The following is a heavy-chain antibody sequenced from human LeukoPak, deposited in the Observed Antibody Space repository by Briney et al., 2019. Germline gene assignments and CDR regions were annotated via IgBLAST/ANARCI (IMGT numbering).Heavy chain of an antibody. CDR1: EFTFSIYW. CDR3: ARENSGGSAFDY. CDR2: INQGGSEK. J-gene: IGHJ4*02. V-gene: IGHV3-7*01. Sequence: PGGFLRLSCAASEFTFSIYWMSWVRQAPGKGLEWVANINQGGSEKYYVDSVKGRFTISRDNAKNSLYLQMNNLRADDTAVYYCARENSGGSAFDYWGQGTLVTVSS. D-gene: IGHD3-16*01.